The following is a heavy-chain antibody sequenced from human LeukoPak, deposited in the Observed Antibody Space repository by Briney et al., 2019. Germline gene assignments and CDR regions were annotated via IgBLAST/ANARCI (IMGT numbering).Heavy chain of an antibody. CDR2: ISSSGSTI. Sequence: GGSLRLPCAASGFTFSSYEMNWVRQAPGKGLEWVSYISSSGSTIYYADSVKGRFTISRDNAKNSLYLQMNSLRAEDTAVYYCARGLTVTTDYWGQGTLVTVSS. CDR1: GFTFSSYE. CDR3: ARGLTVTTDY. J-gene: IGHJ4*02. V-gene: IGHV3-48*03. D-gene: IGHD4-17*01.